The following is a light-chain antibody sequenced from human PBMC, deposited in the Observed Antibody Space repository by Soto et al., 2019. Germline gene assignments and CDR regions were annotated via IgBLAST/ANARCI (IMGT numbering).Light chain of an antibody. V-gene: IGKV3-15*01. Sequence: EIVMLQSPATLSVSPGERATLSCRASQSVSSSLAWYQQKPGQAPRLLIYGASTRATGIPARFSGSGSGTEFTLTISSLQSEDFAVYYCQQYNNWPRGLTFGGGTKVEIK. CDR1: QSVSSS. CDR3: QQYNNWPRGLT. CDR2: GAS. J-gene: IGKJ4*01.